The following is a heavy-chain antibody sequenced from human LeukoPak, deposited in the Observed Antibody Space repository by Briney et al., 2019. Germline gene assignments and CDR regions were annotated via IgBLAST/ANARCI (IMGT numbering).Heavy chain of an antibody. CDR3: AGDAGYGILTDYPNWFVP. D-gene: IGHD3-9*01. CDR2: LYSGGRK. Sequence: GGSLRLSRAASGFTLSSDYMSWVRQAPGKGLEWVSHLYSGGRKYYADSVSGRFTISRDNCKNTLYLQMNSVRAEDTAVYYGAGDAGYGILTDYPNWFVPWGQGTLVTVSS. V-gene: IGHV3-66*01. CDR1: GFTLSSDY. J-gene: IGHJ5*02.